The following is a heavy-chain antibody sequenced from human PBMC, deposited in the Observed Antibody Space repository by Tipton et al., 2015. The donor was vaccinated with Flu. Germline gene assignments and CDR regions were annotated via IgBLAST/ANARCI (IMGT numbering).Heavy chain of an antibody. CDR1: GYSISSGYY. J-gene: IGHJ4*02. D-gene: IGHD3-22*01. V-gene: IGHV4-38-2*02. CDR3: ARGEASYYYDSSGYHDY. Sequence: TLSLTCTVSGYSISSGYYWGWIRQPPGKGLQWIGSIYHSGSNYYNPSLKSRVTISVDTSKNQFSLKLSSVPAADTAVYDCARGEASYYYDSSGYHDYWGQGTLVTVSS. CDR2: IYHSGSN.